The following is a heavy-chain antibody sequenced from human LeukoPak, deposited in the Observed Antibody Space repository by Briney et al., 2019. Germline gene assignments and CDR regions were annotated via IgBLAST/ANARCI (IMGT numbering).Heavy chain of an antibody. V-gene: IGHV1-24*01. Sequence: ASVKVSCKVSGYTLTELSMHWVRQAPGKGLEWMGGFDPEDGETIYAQKFQGRFTMTEATSTDTAYMELSSLRSEDTAVYYCATGLVSSVMDVWGKGTTVTVSS. CDR1: GYTLTELS. D-gene: IGHD3-22*01. J-gene: IGHJ6*03. CDR3: ATGLVSSVMDV. CDR2: FDPEDGET.